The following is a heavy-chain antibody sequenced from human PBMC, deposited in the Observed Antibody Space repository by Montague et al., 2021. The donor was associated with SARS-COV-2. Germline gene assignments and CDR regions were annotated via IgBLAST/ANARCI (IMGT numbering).Heavy chain of an antibody. D-gene: IGHD3-22*01. CDR3: ARLKRYFDSSGSPSAFDF. CDR2: IYYTGNT. J-gene: IGHJ3*01. CDR1: GGSITNNIYY. V-gene: IGHV4-39*02. Sequence: SETLSLTCTVSGGSITNNIYYWAWIRQPPGKGLEWIGSIYYTGNTYYNPSLKSRVTISVVTSKNHFTLKRSSVTAAATAVYYCARLKRYFDSSGSPSAFDFWGQGTKVTVSS.